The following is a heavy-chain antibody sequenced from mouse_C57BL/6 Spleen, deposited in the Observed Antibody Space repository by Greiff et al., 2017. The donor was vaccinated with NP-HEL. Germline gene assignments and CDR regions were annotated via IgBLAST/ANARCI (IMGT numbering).Heavy chain of an antibody. CDR3: ARQLRLRGYYFDY. Sequence: HVQLQQSGAELAKPGASVKLSCKASGYTFTSYWMHWVKQRPGQGLEWIGYINPSSGYTKYNQKFKDKATLTADKSSSTAYMQLSSLTYEDAAVYYCARQLRLRGYYFDYWGQGTTLTVSS. CDR2: INPSSGYT. V-gene: IGHV1-7*01. J-gene: IGHJ2*01. CDR1: GYTFTSYW. D-gene: IGHD3-2*02.